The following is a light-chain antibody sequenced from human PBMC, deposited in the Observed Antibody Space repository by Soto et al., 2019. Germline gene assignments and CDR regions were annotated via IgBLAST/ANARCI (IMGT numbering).Light chain of an antibody. J-gene: IGLJ2*01. CDR2: EDD. CDR1: SGDVGNYNL. Sequence: QSALTQPASVSGSPGQSITISCSGVSGDVGNYNLVSWYQQYPGKAPALLIYEDDKRPSGVPDRFSGSKSGNTASLTVSGLQTEDETDYYCSSYAGSNNLGVFGGGTKVTVL. CDR3: SSYAGSNNLGV. V-gene: IGLV2-8*01.